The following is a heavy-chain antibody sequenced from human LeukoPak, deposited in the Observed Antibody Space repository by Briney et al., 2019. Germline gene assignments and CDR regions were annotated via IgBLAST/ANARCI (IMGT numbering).Heavy chain of an antibody. V-gene: IGHV3-15*01. Sequence: GGSLRLSCAASGFIVSSYYMTWVRQAPGKGLEWVGRIKSRSDGGTTDYATPVKGRFTISRDDPKATVYLQMDSLKTEDTAVYYCTTPLTTVTTLPFDSWGQGTLVTVSS. J-gene: IGHJ4*02. CDR1: GFIVSSYY. CDR3: TTPLTTVTTLPFDS. D-gene: IGHD4-17*01. CDR2: IKSRSDGGTT.